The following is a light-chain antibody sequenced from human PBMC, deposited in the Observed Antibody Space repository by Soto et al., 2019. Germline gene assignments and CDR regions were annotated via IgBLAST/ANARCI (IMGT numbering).Light chain of an antibody. Sequence: IVMTQSPATLSVSPGERATLSCRASQSVSSDLAWYQHKPGQAPRLLIYGASTRATGIPARFSGSGSGTEFTLTISSLQSEDFAVYYCQQYGSSTWTFGQGTKVDVK. CDR3: QQYGSSTWT. CDR1: QSVSSD. CDR2: GAS. J-gene: IGKJ1*01. V-gene: IGKV3-15*01.